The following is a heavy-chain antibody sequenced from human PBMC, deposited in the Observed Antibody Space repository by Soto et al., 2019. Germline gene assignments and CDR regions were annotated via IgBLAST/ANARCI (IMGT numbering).Heavy chain of an antibody. V-gene: IGHV4-59*01. D-gene: IGHD1-1*01. CDR2: IYYSGST. J-gene: IGHJ4*02. CDR1: GGSISSYY. CDR3: ARESAKVERRGTIDY. Sequence: SETLSLTCTVSGGSISSYYWSWIRQPPGKGLEWIGYIYYSGSTNYNPSLKSRVTISVDTSKNQFSLKLSSVTAADTAVYYCARESAKVERRGTIDYWGQGTLVTVSS.